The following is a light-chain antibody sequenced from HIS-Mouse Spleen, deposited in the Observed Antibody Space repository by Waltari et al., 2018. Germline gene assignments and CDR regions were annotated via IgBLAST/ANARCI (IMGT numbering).Light chain of an antibody. J-gene: IGLJ2*01. CDR1: SSDVGRYNY. CDR2: DVS. Sequence: QSALTQPASVSGSPGQSITISCTGTSSDVGRYNYVSWYQQHPGKAPKLMIYDVSNPPSGVSTRYSGSKSGNTASLTISGLQAEDEADYYCSSYTSSSTLVFGGGTKLTVL. V-gene: IGLV2-14*03. CDR3: SSYTSSSTLV.